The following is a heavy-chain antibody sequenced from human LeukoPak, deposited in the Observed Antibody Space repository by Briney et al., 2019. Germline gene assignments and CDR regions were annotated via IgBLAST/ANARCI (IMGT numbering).Heavy chain of an antibody. D-gene: IGHD2-2*01. J-gene: IGHJ6*03. CDR1: GGSISSGDYY. V-gene: IGHV4-30-4*08. CDR3: AILSRKIVPAATNVYYYYYYMDV. Sequence: SETLSLTCTVSGGSISSGDYYWSWIRQPPGKGLEWIGYIYYSGSTYYNPSLKSRVTISVDTSKNQFSLKLSSVTAADTAVYYCAILSRKIVPAATNVYYYYYYMDVWGKGTTVTVSS. CDR2: IYYSGST.